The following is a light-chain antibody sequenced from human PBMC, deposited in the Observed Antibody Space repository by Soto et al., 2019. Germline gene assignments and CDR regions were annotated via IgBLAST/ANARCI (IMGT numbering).Light chain of an antibody. Sequence: QLVLTQSPSVSASLGASVKLTCTLSSGHSSYAIAWHQQQPEKGPRYLMKLSSDGSHSKGDGIPDRFSGSSSGAERYLTISSLQSEDEADYYCQTWGTGPVVFGGGTKLTVL. CDR2: LSSDGSH. V-gene: IGLV4-69*01. J-gene: IGLJ2*01. CDR1: SGHSSYA. CDR3: QTWGTGPVV.